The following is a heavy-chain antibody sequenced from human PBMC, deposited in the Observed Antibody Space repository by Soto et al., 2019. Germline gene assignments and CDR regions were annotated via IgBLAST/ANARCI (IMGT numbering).Heavy chain of an antibody. J-gene: IGHJ6*02. CDR3: ERLLGSYPGSRGMDV. D-gene: IGHD1-26*01. Sequence: GESLKISCKGSGYSFTSYWISWVRQMPGKGLEWMGRIDPSDSYTNYSPSFQGHVTISADKSISTAYLQSSSLKASDTAMYYCERLLGSYPGSRGMDVWGQGTTVTVSS. V-gene: IGHV5-10-1*01. CDR1: GYSFTSYW. CDR2: IDPSDSYT.